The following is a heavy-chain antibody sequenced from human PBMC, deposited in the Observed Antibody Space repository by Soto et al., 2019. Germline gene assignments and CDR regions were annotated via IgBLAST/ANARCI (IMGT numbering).Heavy chain of an antibody. V-gene: IGHV1-69*01. J-gene: IGHJ6*02. CDR2: IIPIFGTA. Sequence: QVQLVQSGAEVKKPGSSVKVSCKASGGTFSSYAISWVRQAPGQGLEWMGGIIPIFGTANYAQKFQGRVTITADESTSTAYMELSSLRSEDTAVYYCARGQWIQLPSPGLSSYYYGMDVWGQGTTVTVSS. CDR1: GGTFSSYA. D-gene: IGHD5-18*01. CDR3: ARGQWIQLPSPGLSSYYYGMDV.